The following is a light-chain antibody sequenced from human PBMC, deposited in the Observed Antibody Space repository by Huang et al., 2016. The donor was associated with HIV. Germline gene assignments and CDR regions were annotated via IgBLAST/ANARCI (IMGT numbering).Light chain of an antibody. J-gene: IGKJ1*01. CDR2: DAS. CDR3: QHYDNLRT. CDR1: QDISNY. Sequence: DIQMTQSPSSLSASVGDRVTITCQANQDISNYLNWYQQKPGKAPKLLIYDASNLETGVSSSISGSGSGTDFTFTISSLQPEDIATYYCQHYDNLRTFGQGTKVEIK. V-gene: IGKV1-33*01.